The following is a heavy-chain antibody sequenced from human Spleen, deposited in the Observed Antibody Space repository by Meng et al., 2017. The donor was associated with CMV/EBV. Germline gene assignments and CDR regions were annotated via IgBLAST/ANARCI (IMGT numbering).Heavy chain of an antibody. CDR1: GYTFTNYN. J-gene: IGHJ4*02. CDR3: ATEDRSGWDRSLDN. Sequence: ASVKVSCKASGYTFTNYNINWVRQATGQGLEWMGWMNPNSGDTGYAQKFQGRVTLTTDASTSTAYMELRNLRSDDTAVYYCATEDRSGWDRSLDNWGQGTLVTVSS. CDR2: MNPNSGDT. V-gene: IGHV1-8*01. D-gene: IGHD6-19*01.